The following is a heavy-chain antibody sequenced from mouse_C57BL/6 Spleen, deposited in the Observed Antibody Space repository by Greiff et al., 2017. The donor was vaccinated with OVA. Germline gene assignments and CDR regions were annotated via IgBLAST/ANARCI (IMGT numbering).Heavy chain of an antibody. J-gene: IGHJ4*01. CDR1: GYTFTSYW. CDR2: IDPSDSHT. Sequence: QVQLQQPGAELVRPGTSVKLSCKASGYTFTSYWMHWVKQRPGQGLEWIGVIDPSDSHTNYNQKFKGKATLTVDTSSSTAYMQLSSLTSEDSAVYYCARWGAMDYWGQGTSVTVSS. V-gene: IGHV1-59*01. CDR3: ARWGAMDY.